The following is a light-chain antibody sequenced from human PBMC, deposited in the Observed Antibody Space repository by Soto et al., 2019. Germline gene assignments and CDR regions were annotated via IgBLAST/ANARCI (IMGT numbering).Light chain of an antibody. CDR2: DAS. V-gene: IGKV1-33*01. CDR1: QDISDH. CDR3: QQFESLPLT. Sequence: DIQMTQSPSSLSASVGDRVTITCQASQDISDHLNWYRQKSGQAPNLLIYDASGLETGVPSRFNGGGSGTHFTFAITGLQPEDIGTYYCQQFESLPLTFGGGTKV. J-gene: IGKJ4*01.